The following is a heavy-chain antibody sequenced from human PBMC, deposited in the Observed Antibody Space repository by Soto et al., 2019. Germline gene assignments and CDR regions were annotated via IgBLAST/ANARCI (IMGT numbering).Heavy chain of an antibody. CDR3: ARAYCISTSCYRDY. Sequence: PSETLSLTCAVYGGSFSGYYWSWIRQPPGKGLEWIGEINHSGSTNYNPSLKSRVTISVDTSKNQFSLKLSSVTAADTAVYYCARAYCISTSCYRDYWGQGTLV. D-gene: IGHD2-2*01. V-gene: IGHV4-34*01. CDR2: INHSGST. CDR1: GGSFSGYY. J-gene: IGHJ4*02.